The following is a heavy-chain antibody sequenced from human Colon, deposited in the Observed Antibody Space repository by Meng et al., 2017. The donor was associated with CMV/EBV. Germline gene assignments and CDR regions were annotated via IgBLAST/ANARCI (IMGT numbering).Heavy chain of an antibody. Sequence: VGSGGGLVKPGGSLRLSCEVAGFPFSDYSMNWFRQAPGKGLEWVSSISKSDTYIFYKDSVKGRFTISRDNARNSVYLQMNSLRVEDTAVYYCVTYAQEASFEYWGQGTLVTVSS. V-gene: IGHV3-21*01. CDR3: VTYAQEASFEY. D-gene: IGHD3-16*01. CDR1: GFPFSDYS. CDR2: ISKSDTYI. J-gene: IGHJ4*02.